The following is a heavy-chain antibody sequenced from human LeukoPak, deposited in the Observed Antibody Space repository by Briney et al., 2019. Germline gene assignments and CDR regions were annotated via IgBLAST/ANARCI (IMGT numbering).Heavy chain of an antibody. D-gene: IGHD3-22*01. Sequence: ASVKVSCKASGYTFTSYGISWVQQAPGQGLECMGWISAYNGNTNYAQKLQGRVTMTTDTSTSTAYMELRSLRSDDTAVYYCARVLPRYYYDSSGLNYFDYWGQGTLVTVSS. CDR1: GYTFTSYG. CDR3: ARVLPRYYYDSSGLNYFDY. J-gene: IGHJ4*02. V-gene: IGHV1-18*01. CDR2: ISAYNGNT.